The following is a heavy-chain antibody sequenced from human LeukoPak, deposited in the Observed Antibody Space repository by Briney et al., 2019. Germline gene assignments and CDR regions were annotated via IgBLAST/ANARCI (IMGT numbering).Heavy chain of an antibody. D-gene: IGHD5-18*01. V-gene: IGHV4-34*01. CDR2: INHSGST. Sequence: PSETLSLACAAYGGSFSGYYWSWIRQPPGKGLEWIGEINHSGSTNYNPSLKSRVTISVDTSKSQFSLKLSSVTAADTAVYYCARLSGYSYGYRYWYFDLWGRGTLVTVSS. CDR3: ARLSGYSYGYRYWYFDL. J-gene: IGHJ2*01. CDR1: GGSFSGYY.